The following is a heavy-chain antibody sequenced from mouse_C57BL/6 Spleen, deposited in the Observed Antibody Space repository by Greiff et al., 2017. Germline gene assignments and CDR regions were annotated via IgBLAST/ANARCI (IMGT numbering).Heavy chain of an antibody. CDR1: GYTFPSYW. D-gene: IGHD2-10*02. Sequence: VQLQQPGAELLKPGASVKVSCKPSGYTFPSYWMHWVKQRPGQDVEWIGRIHPSDSDTTYNQKFKGKATLTVDKSSSTAYMKLSSLRSEDTAVYYCATEERGPYGDYWYFDVWGTGTTVTVSS. CDR3: ATEERGPYGDYWYFDV. CDR2: IHPSDSDT. J-gene: IGHJ1*03. V-gene: IGHV1-74*01.